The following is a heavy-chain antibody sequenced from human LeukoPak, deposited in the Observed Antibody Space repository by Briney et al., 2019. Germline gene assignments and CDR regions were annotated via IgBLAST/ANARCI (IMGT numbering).Heavy chain of an antibody. CDR2: IDGGAVKT. D-gene: IGHD5-24*01. CDR1: GFRFDAFT. CDR3: ARAFDGYSEDY. V-gene: IGHV3-23*01. J-gene: IGHJ4*02. Sequence: GGSLRLSCIASGFRFDAFTIGWVRQAPGKGLEWVSGIDGGAVKTYFADSVKGRFTISRDNSKNTVHLQMNSLRAEDTGVYYCARAFDGYSEDYWGQGTLVTVSS.